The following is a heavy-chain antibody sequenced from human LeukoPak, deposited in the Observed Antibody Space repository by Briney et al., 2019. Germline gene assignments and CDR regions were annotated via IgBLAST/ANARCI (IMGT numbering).Heavy chain of an antibody. CDR3: ARGDADIVVVPAEGNFDY. Sequence: PGGSLRLSCAASGFTFSSYGMRWVRQAPGKGLEWVAVIWYDGSNKYYADSVKGRFTISRDNSKNTLYLQMNSLRAEDTAVYYCARGDADIVVVPAEGNFDYWGQGTLVTVSS. D-gene: IGHD2-2*01. J-gene: IGHJ4*02. CDR2: IWYDGSNK. CDR1: GFTFSSYG. V-gene: IGHV3-33*01.